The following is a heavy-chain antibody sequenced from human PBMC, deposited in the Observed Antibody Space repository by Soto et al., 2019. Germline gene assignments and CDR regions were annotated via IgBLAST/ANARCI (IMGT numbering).Heavy chain of an antibody. CDR3: ARAGDYYGSGTYYLDY. Sequence: SETLSLTCTVSCGSIRSGGYYRNWIRQPPGKGLEWIGYIYYSGTADYNPSLKSRVTISVDTSKNQFSLKLSSVTAADTAVYYCARAGDYYGSGTYYLDYWGQETLVTVSS. V-gene: IGHV4-30-4*01. CDR2: IYYSGTA. CDR1: CGSIRSGGYY. D-gene: IGHD3-10*01. J-gene: IGHJ4*02.